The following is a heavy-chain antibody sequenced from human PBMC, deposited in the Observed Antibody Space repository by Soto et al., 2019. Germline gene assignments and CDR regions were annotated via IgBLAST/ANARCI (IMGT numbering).Heavy chain of an antibody. CDR3: ARLHGVYYYYGMDV. J-gene: IGHJ6*02. D-gene: IGHD3-16*01. CDR2: INHRGST. V-gene: IGHV4-34*01. Sequence: PSETLSLTCAVYGGSFSGYYWSWIRQPPGKGLEWIGEINHRGSTNYNPSLKSRVTISVDTSKNQFSLKLSSVTAADTAVYYCARLHGVYYYYGMDVWGQGTTVTVSS. CDR1: GGSFSGYY.